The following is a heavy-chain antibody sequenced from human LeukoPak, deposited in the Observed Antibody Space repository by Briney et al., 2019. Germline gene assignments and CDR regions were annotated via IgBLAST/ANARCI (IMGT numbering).Heavy chain of an antibody. Sequence: GGSLRLSCAASGFAFSSHWMHWVRQDPGKGLVWVSRIKGDESRTDYADSVKGRFTISRDNARNTLFLQLGSLRAEDTAVYYCTTGALEGGSYFGYWGQGTLVTVSS. CDR2: IKGDESRT. D-gene: IGHD1-1*01. CDR1: GFAFSSHW. CDR3: TTGALEGGSYFGY. J-gene: IGHJ4*02. V-gene: IGHV3-74*01.